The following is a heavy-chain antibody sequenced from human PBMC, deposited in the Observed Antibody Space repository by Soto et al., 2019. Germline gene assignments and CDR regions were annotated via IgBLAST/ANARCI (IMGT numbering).Heavy chain of an antibody. J-gene: IGHJ4*02. CDR3: VREGYWSLDY. CDR2: INGDGTII. V-gene: IGHV3-74*03. CDR1: EFTFSDHW. Sequence: PGGSLRLSCAASEFTFSDHWMHWVRQTPGKGLVWVSRINGDGTIIQYADSVRGRFTISRDNAKNTLYLQTNSLRAEDAAVYYCVREGYWSLDYWGQRTLVTVSS. D-gene: IGHD2-15*01.